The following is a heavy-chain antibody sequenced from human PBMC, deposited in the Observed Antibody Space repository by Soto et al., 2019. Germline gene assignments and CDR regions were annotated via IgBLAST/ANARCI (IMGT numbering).Heavy chain of an antibody. J-gene: IGHJ4*02. V-gene: IGHV4-59*01. Sequence: QVQLQESGPGLVKPSETLSLTCTVSGGSISSYYWSWIRQPPGKGLEWIGYIYYSGSTNYNPSLRSRVTIAVDTAKNQFSLKPRSVTAADTAVYYCARVTRRGLTDYWGQGTLVTVCS. D-gene: IGHD5-12*01. CDR1: GGSISSYY. CDR2: IYYSGST. CDR3: ARVTRRGLTDY.